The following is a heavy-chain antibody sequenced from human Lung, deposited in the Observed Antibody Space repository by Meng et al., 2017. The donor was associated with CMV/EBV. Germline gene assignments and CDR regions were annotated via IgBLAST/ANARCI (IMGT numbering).Heavy chain of an antibody. Sequence: ASVKVSCNTSGYTFIGHYMHWLRQAPGQGLEWMGWINPMSGDTNFAQKFQGRVTMTRDTSISKAYMELSRLRSDDTAVYYCARGSEYSPRRWFDPWGQGTLVTVSS. V-gene: IGHV1-2*02. CDR2: INPMSGDT. CDR1: GYTFIGHY. CDR3: ARGSEYSPRRWFDP. D-gene: IGHD2-21*01. J-gene: IGHJ5*02.